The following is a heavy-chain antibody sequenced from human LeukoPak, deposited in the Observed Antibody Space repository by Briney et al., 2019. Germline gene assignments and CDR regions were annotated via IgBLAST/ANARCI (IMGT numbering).Heavy chain of an antibody. D-gene: IGHD3-16*01. CDR1: GFTFSSHN. Sequence: AGGSLRLSCAASGFTFSSHNLNWVRQAPGKGLEWVSYISSSSSYIYYADSVKGRFTISRDNAKNSLYLQMNSLRAEDTAVYYCAKDQWAGELWDVGSFFHFDYWGQGTLVTVSS. V-gene: IGHV3-21*04. CDR2: ISSSSSYI. J-gene: IGHJ4*02. CDR3: AKDQWAGELWDVGSFFHFDY.